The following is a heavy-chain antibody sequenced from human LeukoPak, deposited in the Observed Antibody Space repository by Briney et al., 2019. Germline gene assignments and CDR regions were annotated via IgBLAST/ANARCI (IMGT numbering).Heavy chain of an antibody. CDR1: GGSISSYY. V-gene: IGHV4-59*01. CDR3: AREGFTGSHENYYYYYYMDV. Sequence: SETLSLTCTVSGGSISSYYWSWIRQPPGKGLEWIGYIYYSGSTNYNPSLTSRVTISVDTSKNQFSLKLSSVTAADTAVYYCAREGFTGSHENYYYYYYMDVWGKGTTVTVSS. J-gene: IGHJ6*03. D-gene: IGHD3-16*01. CDR2: IYYSGST.